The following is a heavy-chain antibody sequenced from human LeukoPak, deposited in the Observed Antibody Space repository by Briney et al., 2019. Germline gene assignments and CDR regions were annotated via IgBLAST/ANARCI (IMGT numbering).Heavy chain of an antibody. D-gene: IGHD3-9*01. J-gene: IGHJ4*02. CDR3: ATAGIDYDILTGYRFDY. CDR1: GYTLTELS. Sequence: ASGKVSCKVSGYTLTELSMHWVRQAPGKGLEWMGGFDPEDGETIYAQKFQGRVTMTEDTSTDTAYMELSSLRSEDTAVYYCATAGIDYDILTGYRFDYWGQGTLVTVSS. V-gene: IGHV1-24*01. CDR2: FDPEDGET.